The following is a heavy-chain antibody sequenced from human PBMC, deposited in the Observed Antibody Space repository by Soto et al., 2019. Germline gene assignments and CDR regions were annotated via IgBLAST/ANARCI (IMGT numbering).Heavy chain of an antibody. V-gene: IGHV3-30-3*01. J-gene: IGHJ6*02. CDR3: ARVLTTVAFGDFYYGVDV. D-gene: IGHD3-10*01. CDR2: ISYDGTNK. Sequence: VQLVESGGGVVHPGRSLRLSCAASGFTFSSYAMHWVRQAPGKGLEWVAVISYDGTNKYYADSVKGRFTLSRDNSKNTLYLQMNSLRAEDTAVYYCARVLTTVAFGDFYYGVDVWGQGTTVTVSS. CDR1: GFTFSSYA.